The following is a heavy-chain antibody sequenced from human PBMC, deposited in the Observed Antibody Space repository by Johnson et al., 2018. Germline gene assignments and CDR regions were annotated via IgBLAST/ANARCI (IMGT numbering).Heavy chain of an antibody. D-gene: IGHD3-10*01. Sequence: VQLVEAGGGVVQPGRSLRLSCAASGLTFSGSAMHWVRQASGKGLEWVGRIRSKANSYATAYAASVKGRFTISRYDSKNTAYLQMNSLKIKDTAVYYCTRQQKGRGVIYYMDVWGKGTTVTVSS. CDR2: IRSKANSYAT. V-gene: IGHV3-73*01. J-gene: IGHJ6*03. CDR3: TRQQKGRGVIYYMDV. CDR1: GLTFSGSA.